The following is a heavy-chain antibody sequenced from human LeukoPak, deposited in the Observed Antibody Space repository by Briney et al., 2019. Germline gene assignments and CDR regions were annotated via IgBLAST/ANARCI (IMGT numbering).Heavy chain of an antibody. J-gene: IGHJ6*02. D-gene: IGHD3-10*01. V-gene: IGHV3-48*02. CDR2: ISSSSSTI. CDR3: ARVNGSGYYYYYGMDV. CDR1: GFTFSSYS. Sequence: PGGSLRLSCAASGFTFSSYSMNWVRQAPGKGLEWVSYISSSSSTIYYADSVKGRFTISRDNAKNSLYLQMNSLRDEDTAVYYCARVNGSGYYYYYGMDVWGQGTTVTVSS.